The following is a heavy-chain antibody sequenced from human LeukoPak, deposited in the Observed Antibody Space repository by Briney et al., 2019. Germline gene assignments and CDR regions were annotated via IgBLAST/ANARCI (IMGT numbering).Heavy chain of an antibody. J-gene: IGHJ4*02. Sequence: PSETLSLTCAVYGGSFSGYYWSWIRQPPGKGLVWIGEINHSGSTNYNPSLKSRVTISVDTSKNQFSLKLSSVTAADTAVYYCARERDGRWGQGTLVTVSS. D-gene: IGHD5-24*01. V-gene: IGHV4-34*01. CDR1: GGSFSGYY. CDR3: ARERDGR. CDR2: INHSGST.